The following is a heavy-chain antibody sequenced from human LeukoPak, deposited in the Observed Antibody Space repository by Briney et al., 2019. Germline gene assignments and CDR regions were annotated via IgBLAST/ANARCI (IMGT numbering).Heavy chain of an antibody. CDR2: IKQDGSEK. J-gene: IGHJ6*04. Sequence: GGSLRLSCAASGFTFSSYWMSWVRQAPGKGLEWVANIKQDGSEKYYVDSVEGRFTISRDNAKNSLYLQMNSLRAEDTAVYYCARDSQYQLKYYYYGMDVWGKGTTVTVSS. V-gene: IGHV3-7*03. D-gene: IGHD2-2*01. CDR1: GFTFSSYW. CDR3: ARDSQYQLKYYYYGMDV.